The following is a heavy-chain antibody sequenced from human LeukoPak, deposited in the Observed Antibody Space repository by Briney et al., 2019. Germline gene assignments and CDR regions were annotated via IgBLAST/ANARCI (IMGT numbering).Heavy chain of an antibody. CDR2: IYTSGST. V-gene: IGHV4-4*07. J-gene: IGHJ4*02. CDR1: GCSISSYY. Sequence: SETLSLTCTASGCSISSYYWSWIRQPAGKGLEWIGRIYTSGSTNYNPYLKSRVTMSVDTTKNQFSLKLSSVTAADTAVYYCARDERGYGYFYYWGQGTLVTVSS. CDR3: ARDERGYGYFYY. D-gene: IGHD2-15*01.